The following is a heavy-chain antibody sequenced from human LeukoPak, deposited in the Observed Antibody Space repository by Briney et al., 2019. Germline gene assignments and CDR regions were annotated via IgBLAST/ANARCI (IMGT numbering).Heavy chain of an antibody. D-gene: IGHD6-6*01. V-gene: IGHV4-34*01. CDR2: IHYSGSA. CDR1: GGSFSGYY. J-gene: IGHJ6*03. Sequence: SETLSLTCAVYGGSFSGYYWTWIRQPPGKGLEWIGEIHYSGSATYNPSLKSRVTISVDTSKNQFSLKMSSVTAADTAVYYCARGEQLVWYYYYYYMDVWGKGTTVTVSS. CDR3: ARGEQLVWYYYYYYMDV.